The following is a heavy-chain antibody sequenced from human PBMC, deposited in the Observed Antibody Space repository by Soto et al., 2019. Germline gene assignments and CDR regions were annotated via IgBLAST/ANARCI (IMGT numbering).Heavy chain of an antibody. Sequence: QVQLVQSGAEVKKPGASVKVSCKASGYTFTSYAVHWVRQAPGQRLEWMGWINAGNGNTKYSQKFQDRVTITRNTSASTAYMELSSLRSEDTAVYYCARDLGGWPDYWGQGTLVTVSS. CDR2: INAGNGNT. V-gene: IGHV1-3*01. D-gene: IGHD6-19*01. CDR1: GYTFTSYA. J-gene: IGHJ4*02. CDR3: ARDLGGWPDY.